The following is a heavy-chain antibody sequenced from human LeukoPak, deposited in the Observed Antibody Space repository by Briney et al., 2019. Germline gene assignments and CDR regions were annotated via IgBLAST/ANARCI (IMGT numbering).Heavy chain of an antibody. V-gene: IGHV4-59*01. CDR2: IYSSGST. CDR3: ARGARAGYNLEPFDY. CDR1: AVSISSYS. D-gene: IGHD5-24*01. Sequence: PSETLSLTCTVSAVSISSYSWSWIRQPPGKGLEWIGYIYSSGSTNYNPSLGSRVTISVDTSKKQFSLKLSSVTAADTAVYYCARGARAGYNLEPFDYWGQGTLVTVSS. J-gene: IGHJ4*02.